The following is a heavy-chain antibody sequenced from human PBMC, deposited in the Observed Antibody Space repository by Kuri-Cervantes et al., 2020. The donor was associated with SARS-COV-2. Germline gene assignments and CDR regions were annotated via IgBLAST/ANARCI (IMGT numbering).Heavy chain of an antibody. CDR3: AGATVVPYFHH. CDR1: GFTFKNYA. D-gene: IGHD4-23*01. V-gene: IGHV3-30*04. J-gene: IGHJ1*01. Sequence: GGSLRLSCAASGFTFKNYAIHWVRQAPGKGLEWVALMSYDGTNEYYADSVKGRFTISRDNSKSTLYLQMNSLRPADTAVYYCAGATVVPYFHHWGQGTLVTVSS. CDR2: MSYDGTNE.